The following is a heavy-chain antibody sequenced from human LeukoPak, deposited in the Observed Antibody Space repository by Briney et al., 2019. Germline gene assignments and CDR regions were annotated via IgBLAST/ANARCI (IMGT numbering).Heavy chain of an antibody. V-gene: IGHV3-48*03. Sequence: PGGSLRPSCAASGFTFSSYEMNWVRQAPGKGLEWVSYISSSGSTIYYADSVKGRFTISRDNAKNSLYLQMNSLRAEDTAVYYCARGDDILTFDYWGQGTLVTVSS. J-gene: IGHJ4*02. D-gene: IGHD3-9*01. CDR1: GFTFSSYE. CDR3: ARGDDILTFDY. CDR2: ISSSGSTI.